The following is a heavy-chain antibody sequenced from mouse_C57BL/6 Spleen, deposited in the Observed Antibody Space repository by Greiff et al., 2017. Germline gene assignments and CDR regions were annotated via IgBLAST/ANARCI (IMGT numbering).Heavy chain of an antibody. CDR2: INPNNGGT. CDR1: GYTFTDYY. J-gene: IGHJ1*03. CDR3: ARLYDNWYFDV. D-gene: IGHD2-3*01. V-gene: IGHV1-26*01. Sequence: EVQLQESGPELVKPGASVKISCKASGYTFTDYYMNWVKQSHGKSLEWIGDINPNNGGTSYNQKFKGKATLTVDKSSSTAYMELRSLTSEDSAVYYCARLYDNWYFDVWGTGTTVTVSS.